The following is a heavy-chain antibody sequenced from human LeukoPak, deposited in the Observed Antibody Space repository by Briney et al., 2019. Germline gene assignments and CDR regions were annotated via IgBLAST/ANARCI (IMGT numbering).Heavy chain of an antibody. Sequence: PGGSLRLSCAASGFTFSSYSMNCVRQAPGKGLEWVSYISSSSSTIYYADSVKGRFTISRDNAKNSLYLQMNSLRAEDTAVYYCARGSSSSSWPNFDYWGQGTLVTVSS. CDR3: ARGSSSSSWPNFDY. D-gene: IGHD6-13*01. CDR2: ISSSSSTI. CDR1: GFTFSSYS. V-gene: IGHV3-48*01. J-gene: IGHJ4*02.